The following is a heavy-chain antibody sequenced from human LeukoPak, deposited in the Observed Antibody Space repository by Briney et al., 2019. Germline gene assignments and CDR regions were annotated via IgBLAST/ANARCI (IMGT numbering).Heavy chain of an antibody. V-gene: IGHV3-7*01. D-gene: IGHD2-2*01. CDR1: GFTVSSNY. CDR3: AREGDIVSVPTAWRFDP. J-gene: IGHJ5*02. CDR2: IKKDGSEK. Sequence: GGSLRLSCAASGFTVSSNYMSWVRQAPGKGLEWVANIKKDGSEKYYVDSVKGRFTISRDNAKNSLYLQMNSLRAEDTAVYYCAREGDIVSVPTAWRFDPWGQGTLVTVSS.